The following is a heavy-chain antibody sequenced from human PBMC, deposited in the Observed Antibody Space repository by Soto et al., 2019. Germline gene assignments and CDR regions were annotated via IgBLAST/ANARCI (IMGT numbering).Heavy chain of an antibody. D-gene: IGHD3-3*01. Sequence: QVKLVQSGDEVKKPGSSVNVSCKASGGTFSSYAISWVRQAPGQVLEWMGGIIPIFGTANYAQKFQGRVTINADESTRTAYMELSSLRSEDTAVYYCARTERYFWSGYPAIYYYYGMDVWGQGTTVTVSS. CDR3: ARTERYFWSGYPAIYYYYGMDV. CDR2: IIPIFGTA. J-gene: IGHJ6*02. V-gene: IGHV1-69*01. CDR1: GGTFSSYA.